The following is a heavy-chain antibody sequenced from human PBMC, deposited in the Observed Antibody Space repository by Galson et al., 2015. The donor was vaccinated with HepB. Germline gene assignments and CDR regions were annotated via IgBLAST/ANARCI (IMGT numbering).Heavy chain of an antibody. CDR2: ISYDGSNK. J-gene: IGHJ6*03. CDR3: AKEGGYCSSTSCYGFYYYYMDV. CDR1: GFTFSSYG. Sequence: SLRLSCAASGFTFSSYGMHWVRQAPGKGLEWAAVISYDGSNKYYADSVKGRFTISRDNSKNTLYLQMNSLRAEDTAVYYCAKEGGYCSSTSCYGFYYYYMDVWGKGTTVTVSS. V-gene: IGHV3-30*18. D-gene: IGHD2-2*01.